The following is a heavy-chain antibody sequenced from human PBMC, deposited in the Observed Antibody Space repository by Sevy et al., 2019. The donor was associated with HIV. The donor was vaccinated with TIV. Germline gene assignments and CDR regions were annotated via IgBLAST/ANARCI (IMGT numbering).Heavy chain of an antibody. V-gene: IGHV3-30-3*01. J-gene: IGHJ6*02. Sequence: GGSLRLSCAASGFTFSSYAMHWVRQAPGKGLEWVAVISYDGSNKYYADSVKGRFTISRDNSKNTLYLQMNSLRAEDTGVYDCARGDFWSGYHYYYYGMDDWGQGTTVTVSS. D-gene: IGHD3-3*01. CDR3: ARGDFWSGYHYYYYGMDD. CDR1: GFTFSSYA. CDR2: ISYDGSNK.